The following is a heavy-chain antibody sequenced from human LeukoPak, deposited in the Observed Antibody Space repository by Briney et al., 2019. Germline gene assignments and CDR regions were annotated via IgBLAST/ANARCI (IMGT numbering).Heavy chain of an antibody. Sequence: SETLSLTCTVSGGSISSYYWSWIRQPPGKGLEWIGYIYYSGSTNYNPSLKSRVTISVDTSKNQFSLKLSSVTAADTAVYYCAGDLGHYFDYWGQGTLVTVSS. CDR3: AGDLGHYFDY. V-gene: IGHV4-59*01. CDR1: GGSISSYY. D-gene: IGHD7-27*01. J-gene: IGHJ4*02. CDR2: IYYSGST.